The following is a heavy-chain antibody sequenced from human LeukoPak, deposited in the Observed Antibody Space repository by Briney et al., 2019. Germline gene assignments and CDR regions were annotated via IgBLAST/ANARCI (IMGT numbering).Heavy chain of an antibody. Sequence: SGTLSLTCGVSGGSISNTNWWTWARQPPGKGLEWIGEVNLQGSTNYNPPLKSRVAISVDKSENHISLKLTSVTAADTAVYYCAREGGPYRPLDYSGQGTLVTVAS. CDR1: GGSISNTNW. J-gene: IGHJ4*02. V-gene: IGHV4-4*02. CDR3: AREGGPYRPLDY. CDR2: VNLQGST.